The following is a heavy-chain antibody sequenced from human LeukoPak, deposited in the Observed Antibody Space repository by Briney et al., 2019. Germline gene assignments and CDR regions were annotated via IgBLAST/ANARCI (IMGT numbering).Heavy chain of an antibody. CDR2: INGGGNTT. Sequence: SGGSLRLSCAASGFAFSSFAMGWVRQSPGKGLEWLSTINGGGNTTFYADSVKGRFTISRDNFKNTLYLHMDGLRPDDTAIYYCTKELHVAVAVADYYYFYMDVWGRGTAVSVSS. V-gene: IGHV3-23*01. CDR3: TKELHVAVAVADYYYFYMDV. D-gene: IGHD6-19*01. CDR1: GFAFSSFA. J-gene: IGHJ6*03.